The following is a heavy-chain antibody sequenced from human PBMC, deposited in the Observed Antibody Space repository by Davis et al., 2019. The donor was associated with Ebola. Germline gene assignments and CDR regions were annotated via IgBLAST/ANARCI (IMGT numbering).Heavy chain of an antibody. CDR3: ARGPGVMVRGAIDY. CDR1: GGSFSGYY. J-gene: IGHJ4*02. D-gene: IGHD3-10*01. V-gene: IGHV4-59*08. Sequence: PSETLSLTCAVYGGSFSGYYWSCIRQPPGKGLEWIGYIYYSGSTNYNPSLKSRVTISVDTSKNQFSLKLSSVTAADTAVYYCARGPGVMVRGAIDYWGQGTLVTVSS. CDR2: IYYSGST.